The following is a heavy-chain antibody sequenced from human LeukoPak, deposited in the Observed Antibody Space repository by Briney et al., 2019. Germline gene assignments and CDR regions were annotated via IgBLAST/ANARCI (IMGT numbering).Heavy chain of an antibody. Sequence: PGGSLRLSCAASGFTFSSYSMNWVRQAPGKGLEWVSYISSSSSTIYYADSVKGRFTISRDNAKNSLYLQMNSLRAEDTAVYYCASLSYYGSGSYLAWGQGTLVTVSS. V-gene: IGHV3-48*01. D-gene: IGHD3-10*01. CDR2: ISSSSSTI. CDR3: ASLSYYGSGSYLA. J-gene: IGHJ5*02. CDR1: GFTFSSYS.